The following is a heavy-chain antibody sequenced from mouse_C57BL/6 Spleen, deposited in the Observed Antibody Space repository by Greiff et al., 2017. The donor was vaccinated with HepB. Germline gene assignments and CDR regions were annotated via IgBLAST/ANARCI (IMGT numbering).Heavy chain of an antibody. Sequence: VQLQQSGAELVKPGASVKLSCTASGFNFKDYYMHWVKQRTEQGLEWIGMIDPEDGETKYAPKFQGKATLTADTSSNTAYMQLSSLTSEDTAVYCGAERITTVVDWGQGTTLTVSS. D-gene: IGHD1-1*01. CDR3: AERITTVVD. V-gene: IGHV14-2*01. J-gene: IGHJ2*01. CDR2: IDPEDGET. CDR1: GFNFKDYY.